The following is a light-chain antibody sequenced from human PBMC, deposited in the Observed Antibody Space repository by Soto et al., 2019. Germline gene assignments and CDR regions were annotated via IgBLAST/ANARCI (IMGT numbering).Light chain of an antibody. V-gene: IGLV2-14*03. CDR2: DVS. CDR3: SSFTGTNYV. CDR1: ISDVGGNKF. Sequence: QSALTQPASVSGSPGQSITISCTGTISDVGGNKFVSWYQQYPGKAPKLMICDVSNRPSGVSNRFSGSKSGNTASLTISGFQAEDEADYYCSSFTGTNYVFGTGTKLTVL. J-gene: IGLJ1*01.